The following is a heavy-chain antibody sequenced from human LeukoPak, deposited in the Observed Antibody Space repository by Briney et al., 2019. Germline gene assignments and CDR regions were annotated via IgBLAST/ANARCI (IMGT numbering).Heavy chain of an antibody. CDR2: IGGSGDKT. CDR1: GFTFNRNA. D-gene: IGHD6-19*01. CDR3: VRRGDASSGWGDHDF. J-gene: IGHJ4*02. V-gene: IGHV3-23*01. Sequence: TGGSLRLSCAASGFTFNRNAISWVRQAPGKGPEWVSTIGGSGDKTFYADSVKGRFTISRDNSKNMVHLQMNSLTGEDTALYYCVRRGDASSGWGDHDFWGQGALVTVSS.